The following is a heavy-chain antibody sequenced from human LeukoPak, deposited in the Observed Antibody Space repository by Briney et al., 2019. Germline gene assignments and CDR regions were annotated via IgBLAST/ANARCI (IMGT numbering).Heavy chain of an antibody. V-gene: IGHV1-18*01. CDR2: ISAYNGNT. Sequence: ASVKVSCKASGYTFTSYGISWVRQAPGQGLEWMGWISAYNGNTNYAQKLQGRVTMTTDTSTSTAYMELRSLRSDDTAVYSCARAYPQWLVYAFDIWGQGTMVTVSS. CDR3: ARAYPQWLVYAFDI. D-gene: IGHD6-19*01. J-gene: IGHJ3*02. CDR1: GYTFTSYG.